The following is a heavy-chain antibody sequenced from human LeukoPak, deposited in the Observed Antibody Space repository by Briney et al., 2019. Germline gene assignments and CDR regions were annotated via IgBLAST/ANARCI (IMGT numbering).Heavy chain of an antibody. V-gene: IGHV1-3*01. CDR2: FNPGNGDT. J-gene: IGHJ6*02. CDR3: SRDRWHCPVNCDSVYYYSLDV. CDR1: GYIFTNYA. Sequence: ASVKVSCKASGYIFTNYAVQWVRQAPGQRLEWLGWFNPGNGDTRYSQKFQGRVTITSDTSATTASMELNSLTAEDTAVYYCSRDRWHCPVNCDSVYYYSLDVWGQGTTVTVSS. D-gene: IGHD1-20*01.